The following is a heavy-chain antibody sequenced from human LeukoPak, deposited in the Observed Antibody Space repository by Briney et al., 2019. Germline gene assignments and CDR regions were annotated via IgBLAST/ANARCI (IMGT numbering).Heavy chain of an antibody. CDR1: GFSFSSYA. V-gene: IGHV3-23*01. J-gene: IGHJ4*02. D-gene: IGHD6-13*01. CDR2: ISGIGGST. CDR3: AKDQQLVPTLFDY. Sequence: GGSLRLSCAASGFSFSSYAMSWVRQAPGKGLEWVSAISGIGGSTYYADSVKGRFTISRDNSKSTLYLQMNSLRAEDTAVYYCAKDQQLVPTLFDYWGQGTLVTVSS.